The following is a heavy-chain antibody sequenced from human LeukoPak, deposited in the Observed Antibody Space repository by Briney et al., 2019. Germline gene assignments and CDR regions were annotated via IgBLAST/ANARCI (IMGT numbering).Heavy chain of an antibody. CDR2: ISSSGSTI. J-gene: IGHJ3*02. CDR3: AKAVDLATISVDI. V-gene: IGHV3-48*03. D-gene: IGHD5-24*01. Sequence: TGGSLRLSCAASGFTFSSYEMNWVRQAPGKGLEWVSYISSSGSTIYYADSVKGRFTISRDNSKNTLYLVMNSLRVDDTAVYYCAKAVDLATISVDIWGQGTMVTVSS. CDR1: GFTFSSYE.